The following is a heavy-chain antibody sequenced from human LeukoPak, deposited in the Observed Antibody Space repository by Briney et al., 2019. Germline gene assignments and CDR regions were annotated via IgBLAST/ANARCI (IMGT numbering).Heavy chain of an antibody. CDR1: GFTFSSYW. J-gene: IGHJ4*02. Sequence: GGSLRLSWAAAGFTFSSYWMHWVRHAPGKGLGWVSRINSDGSSTSYADSVKGRFTISRDNAKNTLYLQMNSLRAEDTAVYYCAREYSDYYFDYWGQGTLVTVSS. D-gene: IGHD4-11*01. CDR3: AREYSDYYFDY. V-gene: IGHV3-74*01. CDR2: INSDGSST.